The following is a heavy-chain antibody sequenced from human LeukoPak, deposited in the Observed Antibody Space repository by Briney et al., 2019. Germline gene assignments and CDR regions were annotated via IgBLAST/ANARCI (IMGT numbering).Heavy chain of an antibody. CDR2: FDPEDGET. D-gene: IGHD3-22*01. CDR3: ATGNSSGYYQLDY. J-gene: IGHJ4*02. CDR1: GYTLTELS. Sequence: ASVKVSCKVSGYTLTELSMHWVRQAPGKGLEWMGGFDPEDGETIYSQKFQVRVTMTEDTSTDTAYMELSSLRSEDTAVYYCATGNSSGYYQLDYWGQGTLVTVSS. V-gene: IGHV1-24*01.